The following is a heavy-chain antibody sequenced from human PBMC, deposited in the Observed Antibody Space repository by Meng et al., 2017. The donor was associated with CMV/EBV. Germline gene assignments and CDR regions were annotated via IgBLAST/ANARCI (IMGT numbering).Heavy chain of an antibody. CDR1: GGTFSRYA. D-gene: IGHD3-22*01. V-gene: IGHV1-69*01. Sequence: VQLVQAGAEVKKPGSSVKASCRDSGGTFSRYASSWVRQAHGQGIEWMGGIIPIFGTANYAQKFQGRVTITADESTSTAYMELSSLRSEDTAVYYCARPYSCYYYPGFDYWGQGTLVTVSS. CDR3: ARPYSCYYYPGFDY. CDR2: IIPIFGTA. J-gene: IGHJ4*02.